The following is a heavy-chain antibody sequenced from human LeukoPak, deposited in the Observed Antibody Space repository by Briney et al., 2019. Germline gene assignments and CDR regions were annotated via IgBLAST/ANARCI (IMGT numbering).Heavy chain of an antibody. V-gene: IGHV3-30*04. CDR1: GFTFSSYA. CDR3: AKYLTYYDDSSGSFDY. CDR2: ISYDGSNK. Sequence: PGGSLRLSCAASGFTFSSYAMHWVRQAPGKGLEWVAGISYDGSNKYYADSVKGRFTISRDNSKNTLYLQMNSLRADDTAVYYCAKYLTYYDDSSGSFDYWGQGTLVTASS. J-gene: IGHJ4*02. D-gene: IGHD3-22*01.